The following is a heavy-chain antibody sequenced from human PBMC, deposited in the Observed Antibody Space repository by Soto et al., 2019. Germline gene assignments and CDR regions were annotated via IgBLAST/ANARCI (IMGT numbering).Heavy chain of an antibody. CDR3: AKWKAAAGNIDY. CDR2: ISGSGGST. CDR1: GFTFSRYA. J-gene: IGHJ4*02. D-gene: IGHD6-13*01. Sequence: EVQLLESGGGLVQPGGSLRLSCAASGFTFSRYAMSWVRQAPGKGLEWVSAISGSGGSTYYADSVKGRFTISRDNSKNTLYLQMNSLRAEDTAVYYCAKWKAAAGNIDYWGQGTLVTVSS. V-gene: IGHV3-23*01.